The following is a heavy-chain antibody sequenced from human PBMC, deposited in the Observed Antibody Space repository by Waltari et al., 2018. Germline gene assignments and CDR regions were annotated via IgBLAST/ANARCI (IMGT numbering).Heavy chain of an antibody. D-gene: IGHD2-15*01. J-gene: IGHJ3*02. CDR1: GGSINNYF. CDR3: ARGGDRISATGRNAYDI. V-gene: IGHV4-4*07. Sequence: QVQLQESGPGLVKPSETLSLTCTVSGGSINNYFWSWIRQSAGKGLEWIGRVYNSDKTKYNPSLESGVTMSVDTSKNQFSLGLSSVTAADTAMYYCARGGDRISATGRNAYDIWGQGTMVIVSS. CDR2: VYNSDKT.